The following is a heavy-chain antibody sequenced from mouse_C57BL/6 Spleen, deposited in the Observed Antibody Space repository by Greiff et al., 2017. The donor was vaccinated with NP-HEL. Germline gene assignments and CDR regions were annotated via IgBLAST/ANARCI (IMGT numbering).Heavy chain of an antibody. V-gene: IGHV5-4*01. Sequence: EVQRVESGGGLVKPGGSLKLSCAASGFTFSSYAMSWVRQTPEKRLEWVATISDGGSYTYYPDNVKGRFTISRDNAKNNLYLQMSHLKSEDTAMYYCARDLYYDYDENYFDYWGQGTTLTVSS. CDR1: GFTFSSYA. D-gene: IGHD2-4*01. J-gene: IGHJ2*01. CDR2: ISDGGSYT. CDR3: ARDLYYDYDENYFDY.